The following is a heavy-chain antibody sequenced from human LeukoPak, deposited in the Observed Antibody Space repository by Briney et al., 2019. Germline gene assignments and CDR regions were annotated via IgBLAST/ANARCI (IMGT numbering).Heavy chain of an antibody. Sequence: ASVKVSCKASGYTFTCYGISWVRQAPGQGLEWMGWISAYNGNTNYAQKLQGRVTMTTDTSTSTAYMELRSLRSDDTAVYYCARDSRHIVVVPAAIRFYYWGQGTLVTVSS. CDR2: ISAYNGNT. CDR3: ARDSRHIVVVPAAIRFYY. J-gene: IGHJ4*02. V-gene: IGHV1-18*01. D-gene: IGHD2-2*01. CDR1: GYTFTCYG.